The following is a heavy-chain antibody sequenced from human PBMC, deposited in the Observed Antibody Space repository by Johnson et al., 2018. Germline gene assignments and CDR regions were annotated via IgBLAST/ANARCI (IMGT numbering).Heavy chain of an antibody. CDR1: GFTFSSYA. V-gene: IGHV3-23*04. J-gene: IGHJ6*02. D-gene: IGHD5-24*01. CDR2: ISGSGGST. CDR3: ARGRDRLSEYYYGMDV. Sequence: EVQLVESGGGLVQPGGSLRLSCAASGFTFSSYAMSWVRQAPGKGLEWVSAISGSGGSTYYADSVKGRFTISRDNAKNSLYLQMNSLRDEETAGYYWARGRDRLSEYYYGMDVWGQGTTVTVSS.